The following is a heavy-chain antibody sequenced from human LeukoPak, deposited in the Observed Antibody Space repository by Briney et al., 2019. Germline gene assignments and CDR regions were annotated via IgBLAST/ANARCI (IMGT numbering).Heavy chain of an antibody. Sequence: PSQTLSLTCTVSGGSISSGGYYWSWIRQPAGKGLEWIGRIYTSGSTNCNPSLKSRVTMSVDTSKNQFSLKLSSVTAADTAVYYCARDGYCSGGSCYREFDYWGQGTLVTVSS. D-gene: IGHD2-15*01. J-gene: IGHJ4*02. CDR2: IYTSGST. CDR1: GGSISSGGYY. CDR3: ARDGYCSGGSCYREFDY. V-gene: IGHV4-61*02.